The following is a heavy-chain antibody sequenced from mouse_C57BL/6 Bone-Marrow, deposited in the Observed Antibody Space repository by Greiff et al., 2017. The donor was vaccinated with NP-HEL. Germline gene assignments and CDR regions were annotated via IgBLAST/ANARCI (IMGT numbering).Heavy chain of an antibody. D-gene: IGHD6-1*01. CDR1: GYTFTSYW. Sequence: QVQLQQPGAELVKPGASVKLSCKASGYTFTSYWMHWVKQRPGRGLEWMGRIDPNSGGTKYNEKFKSKATLTVDQPSSTAYMQLSSLTSEDSAVYYCARRGSYCPFAYWGQGTLVTVSA. CDR3: ARRGSYCPFAY. V-gene: IGHV1-72*01. J-gene: IGHJ3*01. CDR2: IDPNSGGT.